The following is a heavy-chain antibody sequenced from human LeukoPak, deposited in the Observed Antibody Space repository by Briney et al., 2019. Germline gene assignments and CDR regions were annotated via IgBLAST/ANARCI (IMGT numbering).Heavy chain of an antibody. D-gene: IGHD2-8*01. Sequence: GGSLRLSCAASGFSVSNNYMNWVRQAPGKGLEWVSVIYSGGSTYYADSVKGRFTISRDNSKNTVYLQMNSLRAEDTAVYHCARAAGIVLMVYAHDYWGQGTLVTVSS. CDR1: GFSVSNNY. CDR2: IYSGGST. J-gene: IGHJ4*02. CDR3: ARAAGIVLMVYAHDY. V-gene: IGHV3-66*01.